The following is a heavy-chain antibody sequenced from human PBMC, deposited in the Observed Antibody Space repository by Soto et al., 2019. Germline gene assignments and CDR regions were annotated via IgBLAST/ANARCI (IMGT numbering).Heavy chain of an antibody. Sequence: EAQLLQSGGGLVQPGGSLRLSSAASGFTFNNYAMTWVRQAPGKGLEWVSTITGSGHSTYFADSVKGRFTISRDNSKNTLYLQMNSLRAEDTAVYYCAKDGWGLFEAFDIWGQGTMVTVSS. J-gene: IGHJ3*02. D-gene: IGHD3-10*01. CDR3: AKDGWGLFEAFDI. CDR1: GFTFNNYA. CDR2: ITGSGHST. V-gene: IGHV3-23*01.